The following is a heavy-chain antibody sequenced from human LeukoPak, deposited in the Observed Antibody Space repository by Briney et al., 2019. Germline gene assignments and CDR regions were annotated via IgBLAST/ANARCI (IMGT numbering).Heavy chain of an antibody. CDR2: IYYSGST. CDR1: GSSISSYY. Sequence: SETLSLTCTVSGSSISSYYWSWIRQPPGKGLEWIGYIYYSGSTKYNPSLKSRVTISVDTSKNQFSLNLSSVTAADTAVYYCARDSDGAAQFDPWGQGTLVTVSS. D-gene: IGHD6-13*01. V-gene: IGHV4-59*01. CDR3: ARDSDGAAQFDP. J-gene: IGHJ5*02.